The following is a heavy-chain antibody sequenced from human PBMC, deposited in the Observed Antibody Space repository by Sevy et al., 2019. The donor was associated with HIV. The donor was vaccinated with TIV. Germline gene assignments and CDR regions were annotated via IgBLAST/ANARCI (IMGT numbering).Heavy chain of an antibody. CDR1: GFTFGDYA. J-gene: IGHJ4*02. V-gene: IGHV3-49*04. CDR3: TGWKGAQSIFDS. CDR2: LKSKAYGGTL. Sequence: GGSLRLSCTASGFTFGDYAMSWVRQAPGKGLEWVAFLKSKAYGGTLDYAASVKGRFTISRDDSKSIAHLQMNDLKTEDTAIYYCTGWKGAQSIFDSWGQGALVTVSS. D-gene: IGHD1-1*01.